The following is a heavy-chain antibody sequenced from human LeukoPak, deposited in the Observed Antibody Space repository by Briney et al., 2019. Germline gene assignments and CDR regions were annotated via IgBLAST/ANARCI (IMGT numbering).Heavy chain of an antibody. Sequence: GGSLRLSCAASGFTFSSYGMSGVRQAPGKGLEWVSAISGSGGSTYYADSVKGRFPTSRNNSKNTLYLQMTSLRAEDTAVYYCARRAGGYSHPYDYWGQGTLVTVSS. CDR1: GFTFSSYG. CDR3: ARRAGGYSHPYDY. J-gene: IGHJ4*02. CDR2: ISGSGGST. V-gene: IGHV3-23*01. D-gene: IGHD4-23*01.